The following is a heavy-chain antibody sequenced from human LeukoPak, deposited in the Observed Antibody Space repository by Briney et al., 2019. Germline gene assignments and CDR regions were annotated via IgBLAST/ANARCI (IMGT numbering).Heavy chain of an antibody. V-gene: IGHV4-61*02. Sequence: PSETLPLTCTVPGGSISSGSYYWSWIRQPPGKGREWIGRLYASGSTNYNPSLKSRVTISVDTSKNQFSLKLSSVTAADTAVYYCARKGDVWGKGTTVTVSS. J-gene: IGHJ6*04. CDR2: LYASGST. CDR1: GGSISSGSYY. CDR3: ARKGDV.